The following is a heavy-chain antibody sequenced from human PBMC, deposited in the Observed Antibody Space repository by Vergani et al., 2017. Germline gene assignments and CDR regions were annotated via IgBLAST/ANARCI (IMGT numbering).Heavy chain of an antibody. J-gene: IGHJ4*02. CDR3: VRPIPVAGAYQFAY. D-gene: IGHD6-19*01. Sequence: EVQLVESGGGLVQPGGSLRLSCAACGFTFSSYSMNWVRQAPGKGMEWVSYISSSSSTIYYADSVKGRFTTSRDNAKNSLYLQMNRLNTDDTAVYYCVRPIPVAGAYQFAYWGQGTLVTVSS. V-gene: IGHV3-48*01. CDR1: GFTFSSYS. CDR2: ISSSSSTI.